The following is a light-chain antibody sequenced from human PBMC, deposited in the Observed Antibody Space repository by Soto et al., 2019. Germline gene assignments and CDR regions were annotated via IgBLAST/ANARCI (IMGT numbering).Light chain of an antibody. CDR3: QQYGSSPQT. CDR1: QSVSSSY. Sequence: EIVLTQSPGTLSLSPGERATLSCRASQSVSSSYLAWYQRKPGQAPRLLIYGASSRATGIPDRFSGSGSGTDFTLTITRLDPEDFAVYFCQQYGSSPQTFGQGPKLEIK. J-gene: IGKJ2*01. CDR2: GAS. V-gene: IGKV3-20*01.